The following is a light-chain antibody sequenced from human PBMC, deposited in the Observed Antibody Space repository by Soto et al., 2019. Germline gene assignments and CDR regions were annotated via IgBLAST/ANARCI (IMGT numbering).Light chain of an antibody. Sequence: EIVMTQSPATLSVSPGERATLSSRASQSVSSNLALYQQKPGQAPRLVIYGASTRATGIPARFSGSGSGTEFTLTISSLQPEDFAVYYCQQYNNWPPYTFGQGTKVDI. V-gene: IGKV3-15*01. CDR1: QSVSSN. J-gene: IGKJ2*01. CDR3: QQYNNWPPYT. CDR2: GAS.